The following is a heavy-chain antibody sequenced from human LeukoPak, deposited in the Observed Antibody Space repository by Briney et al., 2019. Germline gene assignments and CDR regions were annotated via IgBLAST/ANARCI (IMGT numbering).Heavy chain of an antibody. CDR2: ISGSGGST. Sequence: PGGSLRLSCAASGFTFSSYAMSWVRQAPGKGLEWVSAISGSGGSTYYGDSVKGRFSISRDNSKNTLYLQMNSLRDEETAVYYCARRYSSSWFKPFDLWGQGTMVTVSS. V-gene: IGHV3-23*01. J-gene: IGHJ3*01. CDR3: ARRYSSSWFKPFDL. CDR1: GFTFSSYA. D-gene: IGHD6-13*01.